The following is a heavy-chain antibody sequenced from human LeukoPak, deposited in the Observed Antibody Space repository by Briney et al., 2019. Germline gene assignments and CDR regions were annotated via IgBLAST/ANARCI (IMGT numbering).Heavy chain of an antibody. CDR2: IRYDGSNK. V-gene: IGHV3-30*02. CDR1: GFTFSSYG. Sequence: PGGSLRLSCAASGFTFSSYGMHWVRQAPGKGLEWVAFIRYDGSNKYYADSVKGRFTISRDNSKNTLYLQMNSLRAEDTAVYYCAKDPRITMVRGPPEYWGQGTLVTVSS. J-gene: IGHJ4*02. CDR3: AKDPRITMVRGPPEY. D-gene: IGHD3-10*01.